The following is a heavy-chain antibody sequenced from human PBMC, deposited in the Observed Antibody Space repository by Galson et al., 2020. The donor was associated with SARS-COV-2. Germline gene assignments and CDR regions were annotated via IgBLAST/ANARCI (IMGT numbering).Heavy chain of an antibody. Sequence: GGSLRLSCAASGFTFSSYAMSWVRQAPGKGLEWVSAISGSGGSTYYADSVKGRFTISRDNSKNTLYLQMNSLRAEDTAVYYCAKGPVQPQRYYYYYGMDVWGQGTTVTVSS. CDR3: AKGPVQPQRYYYYYGMDV. J-gene: IGHJ6*02. CDR2: ISGSGGST. CDR1: GFTFSSYA. V-gene: IGHV3-23*01.